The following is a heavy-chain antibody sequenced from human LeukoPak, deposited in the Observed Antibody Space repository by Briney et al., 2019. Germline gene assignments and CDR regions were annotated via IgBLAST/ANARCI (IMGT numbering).Heavy chain of an antibody. Sequence: PSETLSLTCTVSGGSISSYNWMWIRQPPGKGLEWIGYIYYSGNTNYNPSLKSRVTMSVDTSKNQFSLKLSSVTAADTAVYYCARDLGYCSSTSCYNWFGPWGQGSLVTVSS. CDR1: GGSISSYN. J-gene: IGHJ5*02. V-gene: IGHV4-59*01. CDR3: ARDLGYCSSTSCYNWFGP. CDR2: IYYSGNT. D-gene: IGHD2-2*01.